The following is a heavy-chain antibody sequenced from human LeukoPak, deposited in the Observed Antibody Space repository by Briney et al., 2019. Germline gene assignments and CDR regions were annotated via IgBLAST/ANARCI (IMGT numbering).Heavy chain of an antibody. V-gene: IGHV1-2*02. D-gene: IGHD3-10*01. CDR2: INPNSGGT. J-gene: IGHJ3*01. Sequence: ASVKVSCKASGYTFTGYYMHWVRQAPGQGLEWMGWINPNSGGTNYAQKFQGRVTMTRDTAISTAYMELSRLRSDEPAVYYCARVTGNDAFDVWGQGTMVTVSS. CDR3: ARVTGNDAFDV. CDR1: GYTFTGYY.